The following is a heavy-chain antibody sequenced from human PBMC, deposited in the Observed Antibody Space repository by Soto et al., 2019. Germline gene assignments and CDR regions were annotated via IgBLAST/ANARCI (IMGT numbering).Heavy chain of an antibody. V-gene: IGHV4-59*12. Sequence: QVQLQESGPGLVKPSETLSLTCSISGGSISGYYWTWIRQSPVKGLEWIGTIFYTGSTDYNPSLKSRLTISVDTSKNQFSLKLNSVTAADTAVYYCARIISGGHFDDWGQGTLVTVSS. CDR1: GGSISGYY. CDR2: IFYTGST. J-gene: IGHJ4*02. CDR3: ARIISGGHFDD. D-gene: IGHD2-15*01.